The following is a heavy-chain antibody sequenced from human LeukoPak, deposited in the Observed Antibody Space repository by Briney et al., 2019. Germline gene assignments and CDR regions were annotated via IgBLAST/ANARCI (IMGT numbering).Heavy chain of an antibody. D-gene: IGHD1-14*01. CDR1: GFTVITND. V-gene: IGHV3-53*01. Sequence: GGFLRLSCAASGFTVITNDMTWVRQAPGKGLEWVSVLYSDGNTKYADSVQGRFTISRDNSKNTLYLEVNSLSPDDTAVYYCARGVEPLAANTLAYWGQGTLVTVSS. CDR2: LYSDGNT. CDR3: ARGVEPLAANTLAY. J-gene: IGHJ4*02.